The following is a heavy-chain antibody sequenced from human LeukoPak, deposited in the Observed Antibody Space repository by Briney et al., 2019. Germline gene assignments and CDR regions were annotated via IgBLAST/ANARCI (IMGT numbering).Heavy chain of an antibody. J-gene: IGHJ5*02. Sequence: SEILSLTCTVSGGSISSYYWSWIRQPPGKGLEWIGYIYYSGSPYYNPSLKSRVTISVDTSKKQFLLRLSYVSAADTAVYYCARHVGFITMVRGVINNNWFDPWGQGTLVTVSS. D-gene: IGHD3-10*01. V-gene: IGHV4-59*08. CDR3: ARHVGFITMVRGVINNNWFDP. CDR1: GGSISSYY. CDR2: IYYSGSP.